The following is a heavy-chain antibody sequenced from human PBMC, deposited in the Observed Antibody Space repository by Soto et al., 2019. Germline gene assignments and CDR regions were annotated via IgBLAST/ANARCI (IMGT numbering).Heavy chain of an antibody. V-gene: IGHV1-2*02. CDR3: ARGYCSSLGCSHYFHY. J-gene: IGHJ4*02. D-gene: IGHD2-2*01. CDR2: INPTSGGT. CDR1: GYTFTGYY. Sequence: ASVKVSCKASGYTFTGYYMHWVRQAPGQGLEWMALINPTSGGTNYAQKFQGRVTMSWDTSISTAYMELSRLTSDDTAIYYCARGYCSSLGCSHYFHYWGQGTLVTVSS.